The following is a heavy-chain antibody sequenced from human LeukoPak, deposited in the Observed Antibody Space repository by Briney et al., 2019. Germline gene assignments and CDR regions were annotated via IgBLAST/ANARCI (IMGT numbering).Heavy chain of an antibody. Sequence: ASVKVSCKASGYTFTSYDINWVRQATGQGLEWMGWMSPNSGNTGYAQKFQGRVTITRNTSISTAYMELSSLRSEDTAVYYCARQGSGSYHIDYWGQGTLVTVSS. CDR1: GYTFTSYD. J-gene: IGHJ4*02. D-gene: IGHD1-26*01. V-gene: IGHV1-8*03. CDR3: ARQGSGSYHIDY. CDR2: MSPNSGNT.